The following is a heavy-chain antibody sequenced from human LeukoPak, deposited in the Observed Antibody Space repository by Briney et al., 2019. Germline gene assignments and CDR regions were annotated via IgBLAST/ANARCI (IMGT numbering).Heavy chain of an antibody. Sequence: SSETLSLTCTVSGYSISSGYYWGWIRQPPGKGLEWIGSIYHSGSTYYNPSPKSRVTISVDTSKNQFSLKLSSVTAADTAVHYCARDLPSSPFDYWGQGTLVTVSS. V-gene: IGHV4-38-2*02. D-gene: IGHD2-2*01. CDR3: ARDLPSSPFDY. CDR1: GYSISSGYY. CDR2: IYHSGST. J-gene: IGHJ4*02.